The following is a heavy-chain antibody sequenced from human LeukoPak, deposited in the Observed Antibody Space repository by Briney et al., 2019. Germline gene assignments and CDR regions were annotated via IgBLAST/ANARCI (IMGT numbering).Heavy chain of an antibody. CDR1: GFTFSSYA. CDR2: ISGSGGST. V-gene: IGHV3-23*01. Sequence: GGSLRLSCAASGFTFSSYAMSWVRQAPGKGLEWVSAISGSGGSTYYAGSVKGRFTISRDNSKNTLYLQMNSLRAEDTAVYYCANPCCYSEDYWGQGTLVTVSS. D-gene: IGHD2-15*01. J-gene: IGHJ4*02. CDR3: ANPCCYSEDY.